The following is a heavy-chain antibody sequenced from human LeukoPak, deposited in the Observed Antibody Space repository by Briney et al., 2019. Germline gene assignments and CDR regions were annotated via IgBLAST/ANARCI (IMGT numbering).Heavy chain of an antibody. Sequence: GGSLRLSCAASGFTFSSYSMNWGRQAPGKGLECVSSISISSSYIFYAVSVKGRFPISRDNAKNSLSLQMNSLRAEDTAVYYCAGSYSSSQNDYWGQGTLVTVSS. V-gene: IGHV3-21*01. D-gene: IGHD6-6*01. CDR2: ISISSSYI. J-gene: IGHJ4*02. CDR1: GFTFSSYS. CDR3: AGSYSSSQNDY.